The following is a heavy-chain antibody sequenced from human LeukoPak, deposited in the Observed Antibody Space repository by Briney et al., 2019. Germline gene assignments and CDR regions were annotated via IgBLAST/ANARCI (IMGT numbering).Heavy chain of an antibody. V-gene: IGHV1-46*01. CDR3: ARDSAGSGSYYNKLEGFDYYYMDV. J-gene: IGHJ6*03. D-gene: IGHD3-10*01. Sequence: ASVKVSCKASGYTFTSYYMHWVRQAPGQGLEWMGIINPSGGSTSYAQKFQGRVTITADKSTSTAYMELSSLRSEDTAVYYCARDSAGSGSYYNKLEGFDYYYMDVWGKGTTVTVSS. CDR1: GYTFTSYY. CDR2: INPSGGST.